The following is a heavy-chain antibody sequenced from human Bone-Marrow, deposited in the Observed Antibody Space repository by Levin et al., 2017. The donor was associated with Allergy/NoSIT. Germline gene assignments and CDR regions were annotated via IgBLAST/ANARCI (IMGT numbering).Heavy chain of an antibody. Sequence: GESLKISCAASGFTFSSYSMNWVRQAPGKGLEWTSYISSSSSAIYYADSVKGRFTISRDDAKKSLYLQMNSLRAEDTAVYYCARWSTSSGSFFDSWGQGTLVTVSS. CDR1: GFTFSSYS. CDR2: ISSSSSAI. J-gene: IGHJ4*02. CDR3: ARWSTSSGSFFDS. D-gene: IGHD3-10*01. V-gene: IGHV3-48*01.